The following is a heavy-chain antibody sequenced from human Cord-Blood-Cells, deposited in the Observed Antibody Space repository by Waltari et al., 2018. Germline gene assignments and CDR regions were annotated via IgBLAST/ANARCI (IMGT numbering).Heavy chain of an antibody. CDR2: IIPIFGTA. CDR1: GGTFSSYA. CDR3: ARDQGGAYCGGDCYFAY. Sequence: QVQLVQSGAEVKKPGSSVKVSCKASGGTFSSYAISWVRQAPGPGLEWMGGIIPIFGTANYAQKCQGRVTITADESTSTAYMELSSLRSEDTAVYYCARDQGGAYCGGDCYFAYWGQGTLVTVSS. V-gene: IGHV1-69*01. D-gene: IGHD2-21*02. J-gene: IGHJ4*02.